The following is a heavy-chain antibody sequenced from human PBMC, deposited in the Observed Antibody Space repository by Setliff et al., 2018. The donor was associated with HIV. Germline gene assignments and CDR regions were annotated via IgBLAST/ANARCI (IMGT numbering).Heavy chain of an antibody. D-gene: IGHD6-6*01. Sequence: ASVKVSCKASGYTFTDYFMHWVRQAPGQGLEWMGRIDPKTGDTRYKQRFQGRVTMTRDASINTAYMELSSLTSDDTAVYYCARDWSMTSRESNWFDPWGQGTLVTVSS. V-gene: IGHV1-2*06. CDR1: GYTFTDYF. CDR2: IDPKTGDT. J-gene: IGHJ5*02. CDR3: ARDWSMTSRESNWFDP.